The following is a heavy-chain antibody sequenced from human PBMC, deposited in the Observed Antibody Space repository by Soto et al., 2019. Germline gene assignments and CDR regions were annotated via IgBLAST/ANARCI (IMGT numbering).Heavy chain of an antibody. CDR1: GFTFSSYA. Sequence: PGGSLRLSCAASGFTFSSYAMSWVRQAPGKGLEWVSAISGSGGSTYYADSVKGRFTISRDNSKNTLYLQMNSLRAEDTAVYYCAKVHPVTTRFVGSYASSERDYWGQGTLVTVSS. J-gene: IGHJ4*02. CDR3: AKVHPVTTRFVGSYASSERDY. D-gene: IGHD3-16*01. CDR2: ISGSGGST. V-gene: IGHV3-23*01.